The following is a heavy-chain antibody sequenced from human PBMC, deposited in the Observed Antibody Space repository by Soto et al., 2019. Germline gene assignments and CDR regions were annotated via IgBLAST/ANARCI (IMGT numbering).Heavy chain of an antibody. V-gene: IGHV4-59*12. Sequence: SETLSLTCTVSGGSINRYYWGWIRQPPGKGLEWIGYIYYTGSTSYNPSLNSRVTISLDTSKNQFSLKLTSVTAADTAVYYCARDNYYDSSGHPPSYYYYGMDVWGQGTTVTVSS. CDR3: ARDNYYDSSGHPPSYYYYGMDV. CDR2: IYYTGST. D-gene: IGHD3-22*01. J-gene: IGHJ6*02. CDR1: GGSINRYY.